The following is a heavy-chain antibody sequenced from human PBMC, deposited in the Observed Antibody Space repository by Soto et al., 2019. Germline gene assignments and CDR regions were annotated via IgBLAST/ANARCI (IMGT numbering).Heavy chain of an antibody. J-gene: IGHJ3*02. CDR1: GGSVNSGNYY. V-gene: IGHV4-34*01. CDR3: ARVERGTATPVVDAFDI. D-gene: IGHD2-21*02. CDR2: MSHSGGT. Sequence: QVQLQQWGAGLLKPSETLSLTCAVFGGSVNSGNYYWRWIRQPPGKGLEWIGEMSHSGGTHFNPSLKSRGTISVDTSKNQFSLKMSSVTAADTALYYCARVERGTATPVVDAFDIWGPGTMVTVSS.